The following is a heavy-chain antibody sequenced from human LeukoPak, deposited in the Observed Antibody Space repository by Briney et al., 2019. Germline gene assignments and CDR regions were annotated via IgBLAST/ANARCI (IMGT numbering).Heavy chain of an antibody. V-gene: IGHV1-69*05. CDR2: IIPIFGTA. CDR1: GCTVSSYA. J-gene: IGHJ3*02. D-gene: IGHD3-22*01. Sequence: SVKVSCKSSGCTVSSYAISWVRQAPGQGLEWMGRIIPIFGTANYAQKFQGRVTITTDESTSTAYMELSSLRSEDTAVYYCARDQAITMIVDRAFDIWGQGTMVTVSS. CDR3: ARDQAITMIVDRAFDI.